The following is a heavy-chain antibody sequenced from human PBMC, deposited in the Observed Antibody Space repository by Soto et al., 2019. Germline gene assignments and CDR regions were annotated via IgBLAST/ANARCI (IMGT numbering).Heavy chain of an antibody. D-gene: IGHD3-22*01. CDR3: AKVGGDYYDSSGYVNY. V-gene: IGHV3-30*18. CDR1: GFTFSSYG. J-gene: IGHJ4*02. Sequence: PGGSLRLSCAASGFTFSSYGMHWVRQAPGKGLEWVAVISYDGSNKYYADSVKGRFTISRDNSKNTLYLQMNSLRAEDTAVYYCAKVGGDYYDSSGYVNYWGQGTLVTVSS. CDR2: ISYDGSNK.